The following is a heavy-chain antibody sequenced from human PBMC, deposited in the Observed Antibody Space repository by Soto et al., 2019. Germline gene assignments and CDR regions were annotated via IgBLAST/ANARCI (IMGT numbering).Heavy chain of an antibody. D-gene: IGHD6-19*01. V-gene: IGHV3-23*01. CDR2: ITTSGGNT. CDR3: AKRIPVAGLDN. Sequence: GGSLRLSCAASGFTFSNYAMSWVRQAPGKGLEWVSGITTSGGNTYYADSVKGRFTISRDNSKNTLFLQMNSLRAEDTAVYYCAKRIPVAGLDNWGQGTLVTVSS. J-gene: IGHJ4*02. CDR1: GFTFSNYA.